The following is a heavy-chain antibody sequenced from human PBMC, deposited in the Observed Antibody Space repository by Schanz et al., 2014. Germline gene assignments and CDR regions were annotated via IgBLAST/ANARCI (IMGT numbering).Heavy chain of an antibody. J-gene: IGHJ4*02. V-gene: IGHV3-48*01. D-gene: IGHD3-10*01. Sequence: EVQLVESGGGLVQPGGSLRLSCTASGFTFSSYSMNWVRQAPGKGLEWVSYVSRSTPYIYYADSVKGRFTMSRDNAKNSVFLHMNSLRAEDTALYYCVRDGFFAFDYWGQGTLVTVSS. CDR3: VRDGFFAFDY. CDR2: VSRSTPYI. CDR1: GFTFSSYS.